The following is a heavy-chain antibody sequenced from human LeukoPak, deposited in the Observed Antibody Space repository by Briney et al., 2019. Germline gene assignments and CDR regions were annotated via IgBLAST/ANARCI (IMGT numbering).Heavy chain of an antibody. V-gene: IGHV4-34*01. D-gene: IGHD2-15*01. J-gene: IGHJ5*02. CDR1: GRSFSGYY. CDR2: INHSGST. Sequence: SETLSLTCAVYGRSFSGYYWSWIRQPPGKGLEWLGEINHSGSTNDNPSLKSRVTISVDTSKNQFSLKLRSVTAADTAVYYCARGVVAATSFNWFDPWGQGTLVTVSS. CDR3: ARGVVAATSFNWFDP.